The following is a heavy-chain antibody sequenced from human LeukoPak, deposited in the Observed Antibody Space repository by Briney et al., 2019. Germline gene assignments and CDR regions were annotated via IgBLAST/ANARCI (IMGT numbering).Heavy chain of an antibody. CDR3: ARGDPHADL. CDR1: GFDLHTYE. J-gene: IGHJ5*02. Sequence: PGGPLRLSCAASGFDLHTYEMNWVRQAPGKGLEWIADITISGHTKNYADSVKGRFTISRDSARTSLYLQMNSLRVEDTGVYFCARGDPHADLWGQGTLVTVS. CDR2: ITISGHTK. V-gene: IGHV3-48*03.